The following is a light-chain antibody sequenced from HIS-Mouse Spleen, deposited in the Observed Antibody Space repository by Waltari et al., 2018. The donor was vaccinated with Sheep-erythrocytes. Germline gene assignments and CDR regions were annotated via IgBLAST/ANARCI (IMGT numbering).Light chain of an antibody. CDR3: QQYDNLLT. J-gene: IGKJ4*01. V-gene: IGKV1-33*01. Sequence: DIKMTQSPSSLSASVVDRVTITSQESQDISNYLNWYQQKPGKAPKHLIYDASNLETGVPSRFSGSGSGTDFTFTISSLQPEDIATYYCQQYDNLLTFGGGTKVEIK. CDR1: QDISNY. CDR2: DAS.